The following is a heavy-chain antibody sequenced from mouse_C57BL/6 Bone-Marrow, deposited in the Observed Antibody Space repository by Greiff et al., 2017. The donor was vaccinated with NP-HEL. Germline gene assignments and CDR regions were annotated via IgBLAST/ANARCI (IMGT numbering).Heavy chain of an antibody. Sequence: EVQVVESGEGLVKPGGSLKLSCAASGFTFSSYAMSWVRQTPEKRLEWVAYISSGGDYIYYADTVKGRFTISRDNARNTLYLQMSSLKSEDTAMYYCTRDRRLGDLDYWGQGTTLTVSS. J-gene: IGHJ2*01. V-gene: IGHV5-9-1*02. CDR2: ISSGGDYI. CDR1: GFTFSSYA. CDR3: TRDRRLGDLDY. D-gene: IGHD2-13*01.